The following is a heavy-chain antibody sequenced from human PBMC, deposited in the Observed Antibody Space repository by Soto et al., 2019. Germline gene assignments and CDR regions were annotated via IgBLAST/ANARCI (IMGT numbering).Heavy chain of an antibody. CDR2: VNHSGST. V-gene: IGHV4-34*02. J-gene: IGHJ3*02. Sequence: QVQLQQWGAGLLKPSETLSLTCAVYGGSFSGSYWSWIRQPPGKGLEWIGEVNHSGSTNYNPSLKSRVTISVDTSKNHFSLKLSSVTAADTAVYYCARSPKRGAYDSSHAGSVFDIWGQGTMVTVSS. CDR1: GGSFSGSY. CDR3: ARSPKRGAYDSSHAGSVFDI. D-gene: IGHD3-22*01.